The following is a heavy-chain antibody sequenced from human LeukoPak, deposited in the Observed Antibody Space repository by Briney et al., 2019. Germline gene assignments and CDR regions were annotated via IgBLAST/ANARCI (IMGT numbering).Heavy chain of an antibody. CDR2: IIPIFGTA. D-gene: IGHD3-22*01. J-gene: IGHJ4*02. V-gene: IGHV1-69*05. Sequence: GASVKVSFKASGGTFSSYAISWVRQAPGQGLEWMGRIIPIFGTANYAQKFQGRVTITTDESTSTAYMELSSLRSEDTAVYYCASATSYYYDSSGYYLGYWGQGTLVTVSS. CDR3: ASATSYYYDSSGYYLGY. CDR1: GGTFSSYA.